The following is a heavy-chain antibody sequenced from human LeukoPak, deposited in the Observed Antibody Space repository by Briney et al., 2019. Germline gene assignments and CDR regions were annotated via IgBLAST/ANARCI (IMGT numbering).Heavy chain of an antibody. Sequence: SETLSLTRTVSGGSISSYYWSWIRQPPGKGLEWIGYIYYGGSTNYNPSLKSRVTISVDTSKNQFSLKLSSVTAADTAVYYCASWSTGDYARFDYWGQGTLVTVSS. CDR3: ASWSTGDYARFDY. V-gene: IGHV4-59*01. J-gene: IGHJ4*02. CDR2: IYYGGST. D-gene: IGHD4-17*01. CDR1: GGSISSYY.